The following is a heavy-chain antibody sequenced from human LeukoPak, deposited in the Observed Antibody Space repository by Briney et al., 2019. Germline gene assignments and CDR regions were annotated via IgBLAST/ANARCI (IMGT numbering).Heavy chain of an antibody. D-gene: IGHD3-3*01. Sequence: SETLSLTCAVYGGSSSGYYWSWIRQPPGKGLEWIGEIKHSGSTNYNPPLKRRVTLSVDTSKNHFSLKLSSVTAADTAVYYCASGVLSIPTTILAGGSIQLRLGMDVWGQGTTVTVSS. CDR3: ASGVLSIPTTILAGGSIQLRLGMDV. J-gene: IGHJ6*02. V-gene: IGHV4-34*01. CDR2: IKHSGST. CDR1: GGSSSGYY.